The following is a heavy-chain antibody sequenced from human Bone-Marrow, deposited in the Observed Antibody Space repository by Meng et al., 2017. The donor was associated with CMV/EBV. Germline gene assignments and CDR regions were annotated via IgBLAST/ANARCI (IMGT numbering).Heavy chain of an antibody. Sequence: ASVKVSCKASGYTFTGYYMHWVRQAPGQGLEWMGWINPNSGGTNYAQKFQGRVTMTRDTSISTAYMELSRLRSDDTAVYYCARALLYYYGSGSHFDYWGQGTLVTGSS. J-gene: IGHJ4*02. V-gene: IGHV1-2*02. CDR3: ARALLYYYGSGSHFDY. CDR2: INPNSGGT. D-gene: IGHD3-10*01. CDR1: GYTFTGYY.